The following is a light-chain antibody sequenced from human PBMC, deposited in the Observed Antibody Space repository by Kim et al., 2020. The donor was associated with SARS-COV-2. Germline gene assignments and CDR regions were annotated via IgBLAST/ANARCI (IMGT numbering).Light chain of an antibody. J-gene: IGLJ2*01. Sequence: SSELTQDPAVSVALGQTVRITCQGDNLRRYYASWXQQKPGQAPLLVIYNKNNRPSGIPDRFSGSNSGNTASLTITGTQAEDEADYYCNSRDSTGNRVVFG. CDR2: NKN. V-gene: IGLV3-19*01. CDR3: NSRDSTGNRVV. CDR1: NLRRYY.